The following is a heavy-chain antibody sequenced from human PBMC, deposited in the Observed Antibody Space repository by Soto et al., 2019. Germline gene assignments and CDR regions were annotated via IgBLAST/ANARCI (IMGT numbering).Heavy chain of an antibody. CDR3: AKVFGVVRKNYYYYYMDV. CDR2: ISGSGGST. CDR1: GFTFSSYA. Sequence: GGSLRLSCAASGFTFSSYAMSWVRQAPGKGLEWVSAISGSGGSTYYADSVKGRFTISRDNSKNTLYLQMNSLRAEDTAVYYCAKVFGVVRKNYYYYYMDVWGKGTTVTVSS. J-gene: IGHJ6*03. D-gene: IGHD3-3*01. V-gene: IGHV3-23*01.